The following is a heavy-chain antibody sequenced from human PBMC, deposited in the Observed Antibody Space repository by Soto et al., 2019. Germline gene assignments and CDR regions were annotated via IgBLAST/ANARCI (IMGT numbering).Heavy chain of an antibody. V-gene: IGHV4-30-2*01. J-gene: IGHJ4*02. CDR3: ARGDYVSLFDY. CDR2: IYHSGST. D-gene: IGHD4-17*01. CDR1: GGSIISGGYS. Sequence: ALEILSLTCAVSGGSIISGGYSWSWIRQPPGKGLEWIGYIYHSGSTYYNPSLKSRVTISVDRSKNQFSLKLSSVTAADTAVYYCARGDYVSLFDYWGQGTLVTVSS.